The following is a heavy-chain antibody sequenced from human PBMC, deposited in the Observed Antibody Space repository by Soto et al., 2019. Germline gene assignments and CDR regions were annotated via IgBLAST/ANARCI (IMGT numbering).Heavy chain of an antibody. J-gene: IGHJ4*02. CDR2: IYPAGPT. V-gene: IGHV3-53*01. CDR3: AKAPISLFFTY. D-gene: IGHD3-3*01. CDR1: GFTVSGMF. Sequence: GGSLRLSCAASGFTVSGMFMNWVRQAPGKGLEWVSVIYPAGPTYYADSVKGRFTISRDNSKNTLFLQLNNLRAEDTAVYYCAKAPISLFFTYWGQGTLVTVSS.